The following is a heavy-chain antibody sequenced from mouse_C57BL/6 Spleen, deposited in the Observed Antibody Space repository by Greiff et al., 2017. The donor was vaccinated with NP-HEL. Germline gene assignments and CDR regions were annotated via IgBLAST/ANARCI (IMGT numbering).Heavy chain of an antibody. V-gene: IGHV1-50*01. J-gene: IGHJ2*01. D-gene: IGHD1-1*01. CDR3: ARLLNYYFDY. Sequence: VQLQQPGAELVKPGASVKLSCKASGYTFTSYWMQWVKQRPGQGLEWIGEIDPSDSYTNYNQKFKGKATLTVDTSSSTAYMQLSSLTSEDSAVYYCARLLNYYFDYWGQGTTLTVSS. CDR2: IDPSDSYT. CDR1: GYTFTSYW.